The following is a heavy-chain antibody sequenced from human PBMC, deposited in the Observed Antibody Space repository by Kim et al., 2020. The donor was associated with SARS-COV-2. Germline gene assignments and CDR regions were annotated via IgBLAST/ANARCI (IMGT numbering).Heavy chain of an antibody. V-gene: IGHV3-13*01. CDR1: GFTFSSYD. CDR3: ARSPNWNSYWYFDL. CDR2: IGTAGDT. Sequence: GGSLRLSCAASGFTFSSYDMHWVRQATGKGLEWVSAIGTAGDTYYPGSVKGRFTISRENAKNSLYLQMNSLRAGDTAVYYCARSPNWNSYWYFDLWGRGTLVTVSS. D-gene: IGHD1-1*01. J-gene: IGHJ2*01.